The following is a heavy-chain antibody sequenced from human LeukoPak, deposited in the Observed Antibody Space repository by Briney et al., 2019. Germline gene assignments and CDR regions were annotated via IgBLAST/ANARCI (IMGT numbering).Heavy chain of an antibody. Sequence: ASVKVSCKASGGTFSSYAISWVRQAPGQGLEWMGGIIPIFGTANYAQKFQGRVTITTDESTGTAYMELSSLRSEDTAVYYCAREGVATLDYWGQGTLVTVSS. CDR2: IIPIFGTA. D-gene: IGHD5-12*01. V-gene: IGHV1-69*05. J-gene: IGHJ4*02. CDR3: AREGVATLDY. CDR1: GGTFSSYA.